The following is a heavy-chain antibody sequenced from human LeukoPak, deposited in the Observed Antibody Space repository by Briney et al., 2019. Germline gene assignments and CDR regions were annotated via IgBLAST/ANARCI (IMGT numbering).Heavy chain of an antibody. CDR2: ISGSGGST. CDR3: AKEGGFIVGAATSAFDI. CDR1: GFPFQSYW. V-gene: IGHV3-23*01. Sequence: PGGSLRLSCTASGFPFQSYWMNWVRQAPGKGLEWVSAISGSGGSTYYADSVKGRFTISRDNSKNTLFLQMNSLRAEDTAVYYCAKEGGFIVGAATSAFDIWGQGTMVTVSS. D-gene: IGHD1-26*01. J-gene: IGHJ3*02.